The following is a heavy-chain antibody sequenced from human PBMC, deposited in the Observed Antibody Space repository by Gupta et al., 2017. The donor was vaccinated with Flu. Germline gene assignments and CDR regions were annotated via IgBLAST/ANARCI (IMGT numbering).Heavy chain of an antibody. D-gene: IGHD3-10*01. J-gene: IGHJ4*02. CDR3: ARQGWVEYYFDD. CDR2: ISSSGSTI. Sequence: AASGFTFSGYEMNWVRQVPGKGLEWVSYISSSGSTIYYAESVKGRFTISRDNAKNSLYLQMNSLRAEDTAVYYCARQGWVEYYFDDGGQGTLVTVAS. CDR1: GFTFSGYE. V-gene: IGHV3-48*03.